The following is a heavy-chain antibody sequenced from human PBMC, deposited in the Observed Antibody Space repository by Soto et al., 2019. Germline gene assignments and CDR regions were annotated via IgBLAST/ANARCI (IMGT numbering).Heavy chain of an antibody. CDR1: GGSFSGYY. V-gene: IGHV4-34*01. CDR2: FNHSGST. CDR3: ARFRYSSGWYH. Sequence: QVQLQQWGAGLLKPSETLSLTCAVYGGSFSGYYWSWIRQPPGKGLEWIGEFNHSGSTNYNQALTSRVTLSVATSKNQFSLKLSSVAAADTAVYYCARFRYSSGWYHWGQGTLVTVSS. D-gene: IGHD6-19*01. J-gene: IGHJ5*02.